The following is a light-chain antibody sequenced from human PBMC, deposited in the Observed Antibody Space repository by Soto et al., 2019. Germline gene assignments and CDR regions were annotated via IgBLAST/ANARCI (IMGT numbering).Light chain of an antibody. CDR2: GAS. CDR1: QSVSSN. Sequence: EIVMTQSPATLSVSPGERATLSCRASQSVSSNLAWYQQKPGQAPRLLIYGASTRATGIPARFSGSGSGTEFTPAITSLQSEDCAVYDCQQYNNWPPWTFGRGTKVEIK. J-gene: IGKJ1*01. CDR3: QQYNNWPPWT. V-gene: IGKV3-15*01.